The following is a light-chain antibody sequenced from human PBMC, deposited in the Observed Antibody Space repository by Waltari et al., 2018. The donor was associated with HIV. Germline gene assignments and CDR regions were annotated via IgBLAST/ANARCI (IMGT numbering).Light chain of an antibody. CDR2: GAS. CDR3: QQYGSSPFT. V-gene: IGKV3-20*01. Sequence: EIVLTQSPGTLSLSPGERATLSCRASQSVSSGYLAWYQQKPGQAPRLLISGASRRATGIPDRFSGNGSGTDFTLTISRLEPEDFAVYFCQQYGSSPFTFGPGTKVHIK. J-gene: IGKJ3*01. CDR1: QSVSSGY.